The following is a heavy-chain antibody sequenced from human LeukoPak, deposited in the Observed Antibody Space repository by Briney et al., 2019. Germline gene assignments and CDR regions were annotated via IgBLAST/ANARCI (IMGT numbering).Heavy chain of an antibody. V-gene: IGHV4-34*01. CDR2: INHSGST. D-gene: IGHD4-17*01. J-gene: IGHJ4*02. Sequence: SETLSLTCAVYGGSFSGYYWSWIRQPLGKGLEWIGEINHSGSTNYNPSLKSRVTISVDTSKNQFSLKLSSVTAADTAVYYCARPGFYGAPIDYWGQGTLVTVSS. CDR3: ARPGFYGAPIDY. CDR1: GGSFSGYY.